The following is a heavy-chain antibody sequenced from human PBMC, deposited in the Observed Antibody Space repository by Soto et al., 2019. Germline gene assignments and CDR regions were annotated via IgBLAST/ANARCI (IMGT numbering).Heavy chain of an antibody. Sequence: EVQLVESGGGWVKPGGPLRLSCAASGFSISNAWMHWVRQAPGKGLEWVGRVKSKADGGTADYAAPVKGRFTISRDDSKNTQYLQMNSLKMEDTAVYYCNTYPDFWGGHTPLWGQGTLVTVSS. CDR1: GFSISNAW. D-gene: IGHD3-3*01. CDR2: VKSKADGGTA. CDR3: NTYPDFWGGHTPL. V-gene: IGHV3-15*07. J-gene: IGHJ4*02.